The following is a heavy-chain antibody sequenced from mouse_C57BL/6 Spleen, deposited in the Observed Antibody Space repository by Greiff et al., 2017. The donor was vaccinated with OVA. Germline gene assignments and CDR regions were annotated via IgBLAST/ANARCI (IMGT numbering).Heavy chain of an antibody. CDR1: GYSITSGYD. CDR3: ARGTGKTWFAY. V-gene: IGHV3-1*01. J-gene: IGHJ3*01. CDR2: ISYSGST. Sequence: VQLKESGPGMVKPSQSLSLTCTVTGYSITSGYDWHWIRHFPGNKLEWMGYISYSGSTNYNPSLKSRISITHDTSKNHFFLKLNSVTTEDTATYYCARGTGKTWFAYWGQGTLVTVSA.